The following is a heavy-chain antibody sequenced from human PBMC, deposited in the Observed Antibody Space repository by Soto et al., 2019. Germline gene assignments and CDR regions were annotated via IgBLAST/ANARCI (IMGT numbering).Heavy chain of an antibody. CDR1: GYTFTSYA. V-gene: IGHV1-3*01. J-gene: IGHJ4*02. D-gene: IGHD2-15*01. Sequence: ASVKVSCKASGYTFTSYAMHWVRPAPGQRLEWMGWINAGNGNTKYSQKFQGRVTITRDTSASTAYMELSSLRSEDTAVYYCARGFVVVVAATYFDYWGQGTLVTVSS. CDR3: ARGFVVVVAATYFDY. CDR2: INAGNGNT.